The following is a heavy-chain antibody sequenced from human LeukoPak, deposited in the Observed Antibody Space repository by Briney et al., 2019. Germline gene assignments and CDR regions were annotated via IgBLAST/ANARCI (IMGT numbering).Heavy chain of an antibody. CDR2: INHSGST. CDR3: ASASITQYYFDY. Sequence: PSETLSLTCAVYGGSFSGYYWSWIRQPPGKGLEWIGEINHSGSTNYNPSLKSRVTISVDTSKNQFSLKLSSVTAAATAVYCCASASITQYYFDYWGQGTLVTVSS. J-gene: IGHJ4*02. V-gene: IGHV4-34*01. D-gene: IGHD4-11*01. CDR1: GGSFSGYY.